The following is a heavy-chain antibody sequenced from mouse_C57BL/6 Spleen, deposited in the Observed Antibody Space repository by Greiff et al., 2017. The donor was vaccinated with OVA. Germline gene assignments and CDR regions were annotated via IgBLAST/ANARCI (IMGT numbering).Heavy chain of an antibody. CDR1: GFTFSDAW. CDR2: IRNRANNPAT. V-gene: IGHV6-6*01. J-gene: IGHJ1*03. CDR3: TRLIWYFDV. Sequence: EVKLMESGGGLVQPGGSMKLSCAASGFTFSDAWMDWVRQSPEKGLEWVGEIRNRANNPATNYAESVKGRFTISRDDSKSSVYLQMNSLRAEDTGIYYCTRLIWYFDVWGTGTTVTVSS.